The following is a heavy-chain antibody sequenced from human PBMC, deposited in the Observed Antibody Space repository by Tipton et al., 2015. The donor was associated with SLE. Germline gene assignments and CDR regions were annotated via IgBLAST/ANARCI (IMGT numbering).Heavy chain of an antibody. CDR1: GFPFSSYW. J-gene: IGHJ3*02. CDR2: IKQDGSEK. D-gene: IGHD3-10*01. V-gene: IGHV3-7*01. Sequence: SLRLSCAASGFPFSSYWMSWVRQAPGKGLEWVANIKQDGSEKYYVDSVKGRFTISRDNAKNSLYLQMNSLRAEDTAVYYCASVYGSGSYYPYDAFDIWGQGTMVTVSS. CDR3: ASVYGSGSYYPYDAFDI.